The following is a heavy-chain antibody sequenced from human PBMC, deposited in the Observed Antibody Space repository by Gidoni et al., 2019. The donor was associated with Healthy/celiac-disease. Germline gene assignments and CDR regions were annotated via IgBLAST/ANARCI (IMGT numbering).Heavy chain of an antibody. CDR2: IKSKTDGGKT. Sequence: EVQLVESGGGLVKPGGSLRLSCAASGFTFSNAWMIWVRKAPGKGLEWVGRIKSKTDGGKTDYAAPVKGRFTISRDDSKNTLDLQMNSLKTEDTAVYYCTTGLAAAGTEYYYYYGMDVWGQGTTVTVSS. D-gene: IGHD6-13*01. V-gene: IGHV3-15*01. J-gene: IGHJ6*02. CDR3: TTGLAAAGTEYYYYYGMDV. CDR1: GFTFSNAW.